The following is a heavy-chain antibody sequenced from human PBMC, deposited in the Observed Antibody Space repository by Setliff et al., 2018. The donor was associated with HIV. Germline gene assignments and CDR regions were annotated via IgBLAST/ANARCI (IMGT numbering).Heavy chain of an antibody. Sequence: PGGSLRLSCAASGFTFSSYWMSWVRQAPGKGLEWVANIKQDGSEKYYVDSVKGRFTISRDNAKNSLYLQMNSLRAEDTAVYFCTRVGETRIVGSRRENYYFYMDVWGKGTTVTVSS. CDR2: IKQDGSEK. D-gene: IGHD1-26*01. J-gene: IGHJ6*03. CDR3: TRVGETRIVGSRRENYYFYMDV. CDR1: GFTFSSYW. V-gene: IGHV3-7*03.